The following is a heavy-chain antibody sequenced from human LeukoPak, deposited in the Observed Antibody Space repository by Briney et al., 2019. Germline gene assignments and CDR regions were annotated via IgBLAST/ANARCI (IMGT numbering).Heavy chain of an antibody. V-gene: IGHV1-18*01. J-gene: IGHJ6*02. CDR1: GYTFTSYG. CDR2: ISAYNGNT. CDR3: ARGGYDILTGKTHGMDV. Sequence: ASVKVSCKASGYTFTSYGISWVRQPPGQGLEWKGWISAYNGNTNYAQKLQGRVTMTTDTSTSTAYMELRSLRSDDTAVYYCARGGYDILTGKTHGMDVWGQGTTVTVSS. D-gene: IGHD3-9*01.